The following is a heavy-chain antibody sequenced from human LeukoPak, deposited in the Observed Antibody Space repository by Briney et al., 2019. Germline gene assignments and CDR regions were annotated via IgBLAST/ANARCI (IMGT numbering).Heavy chain of an antibody. V-gene: IGHV3-23*01. CDR2: ISGSGYTT. D-gene: IGHD6-19*01. CDR1: GFTFSNYG. J-gene: IGHJ4*02. Sequence: PGGSLRLSCAASGFTFSNYGMSWVRQAPGKGLEWVSVISGSGYTTHYADSVKGRFTISRDNSKNTVYLQMNSLRAEDTAVYYCATKVAGRNYFDYWGQGTLVTVSS. CDR3: ATKVAGRNYFDY.